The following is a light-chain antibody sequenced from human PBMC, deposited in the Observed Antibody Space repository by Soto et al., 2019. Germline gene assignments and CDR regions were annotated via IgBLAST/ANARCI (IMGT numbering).Light chain of an antibody. CDR1: QHISTW. J-gene: IGKJ2*01. CDR2: AAS. Sequence: DIQMTQSPCSVSASIGDRVTITCRASQHISTWLVWYQQKAGKAPQLLIYAASSLQSGVPSRFSGNGSGTDFTLTISSLQPDDSATYYCQQANTFPFTFGQGTRLEI. V-gene: IGKV1-12*01. CDR3: QQANTFPFT.